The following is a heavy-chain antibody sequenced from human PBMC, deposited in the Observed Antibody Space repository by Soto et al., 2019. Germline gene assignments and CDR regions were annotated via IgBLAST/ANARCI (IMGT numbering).Heavy chain of an antibody. J-gene: IGHJ2*01. CDR2: IIPMLAAP. CDR3: ARVGPPSPSVIWFFDL. Sequence: QGQLVQSGAEVKKPGSSVNVSCKASGGSFRTYAINWVRQAPGQGLEWMGGIIPMLAAPTYAQKFQGRLTITADESTTTVYMELSSLTSEDTAVYFCARVGPPSPSVIWFFDLWGRGTLVTVSS. CDR1: GGSFRTYA. D-gene: IGHD2-21*01. V-gene: IGHV1-69*01.